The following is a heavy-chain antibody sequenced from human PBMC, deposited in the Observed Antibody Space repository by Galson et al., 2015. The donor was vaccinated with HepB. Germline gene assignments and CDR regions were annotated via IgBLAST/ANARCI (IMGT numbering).Heavy chain of an antibody. CDR1: GFTVSSKY. CDR3: ARGVPLWFGDLSIYTSYYFDY. Sequence: SLRLSCAASGFTVSSKYMSWVRQAPGKGLEWVSVIYSGGSTYYADSVKGRFTISRDNSKNTLYLQMNSLRAEDTAVYYCARGVPLWFGDLSIYTSYYFDYWGQGTLVTVSS. J-gene: IGHJ4*02. D-gene: IGHD3-10*01. CDR2: IYSGGST. V-gene: IGHV3-53*01.